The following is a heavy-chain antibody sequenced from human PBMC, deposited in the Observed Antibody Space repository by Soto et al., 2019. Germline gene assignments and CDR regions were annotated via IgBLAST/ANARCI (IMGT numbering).Heavy chain of an antibody. CDR2: IIPIFGTA. CDR3: ARVDIVATPGGGGHYYYYGMDV. J-gene: IGHJ6*02. Sequence: QVQLVQSGAEVKKPGSSVKVSCKASGGTFSSYAISWVRQAPGQGLEWMGGIIPIFGTANYAQKFQGRVTITADESTSTAYMGLSSLRSEDTAVYYCARVDIVATPGGGGHYYYYGMDVWGQGTTVTVSS. V-gene: IGHV1-69*01. CDR1: GGTFSSYA. D-gene: IGHD5-12*01.